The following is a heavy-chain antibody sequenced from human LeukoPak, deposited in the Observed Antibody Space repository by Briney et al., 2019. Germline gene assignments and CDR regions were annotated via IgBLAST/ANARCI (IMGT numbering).Heavy chain of an antibody. V-gene: IGHV4-34*01. CDR2: INHSGST. CDR1: GGSFSGYY. CDR3: AREGIAAAGRSPFDY. J-gene: IGHJ4*02. Sequence: SETLSLTCAVYGGSFSGYYWSWIRQPPGKGLEWIGEINHSGSTNYNPSLKSRVTISVDAPKNQFSLKLSSVTAADTAVYYCAREGIAAAGRSPFDYWGQGTLVTVSS. D-gene: IGHD6-13*01.